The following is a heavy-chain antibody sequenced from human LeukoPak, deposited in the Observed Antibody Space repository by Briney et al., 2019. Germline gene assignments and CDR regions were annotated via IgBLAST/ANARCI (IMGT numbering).Heavy chain of an antibody. CDR1: GGSISSSNW. J-gene: IGHJ4*02. CDR3: ARVKYYGSGSYYNFDY. V-gene: IGHV4-4*02. Sequence: SETLSLTCAVSGGSISSSNWWSWVRQPPGKGLEWTGEIYHSGSTNYNPSLKSRVTISVDKSKNQFSLKLSSVTAADTAVYYCARVKYYGSGSYYNFDYWGQGTLVTVSS. CDR2: IYHSGST. D-gene: IGHD3-10*01.